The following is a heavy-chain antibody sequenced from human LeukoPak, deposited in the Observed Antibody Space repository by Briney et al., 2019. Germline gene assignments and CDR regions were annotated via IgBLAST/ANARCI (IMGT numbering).Heavy chain of an antibody. Sequence: GGSLRLSCAASGFTFSGSAMHWVRQASGKGLEWVGRIRSKANSYATAYAASVKGRFTISRDDSKNTLYLEMNSLRAEDTAMYYCARGETGYPVWGQGTLITVSS. J-gene: IGHJ4*02. V-gene: IGHV3-73*01. CDR1: GFTFSGSA. D-gene: IGHD6-13*01. CDR2: IRSKANSYAT. CDR3: ARGETGYPV.